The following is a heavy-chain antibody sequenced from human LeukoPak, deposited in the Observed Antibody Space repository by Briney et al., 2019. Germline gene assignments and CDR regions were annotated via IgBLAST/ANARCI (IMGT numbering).Heavy chain of an antibody. CDR1: GDSISISTYY. CDR3: ARAATAMIPTEIDY. Sequence: SETLSLTCTVSGDSISISTYYWGWIRQPPGKGLEWIGSIYHSGSTYYNPSLTSRVTMSVDTSKNQFSLMLSSVTAADTAVYYCARAATAMIPTEIDYWGQGTLVTVSS. V-gene: IGHV4-39*07. J-gene: IGHJ4*02. D-gene: IGHD5-18*01. CDR2: IYHSGST.